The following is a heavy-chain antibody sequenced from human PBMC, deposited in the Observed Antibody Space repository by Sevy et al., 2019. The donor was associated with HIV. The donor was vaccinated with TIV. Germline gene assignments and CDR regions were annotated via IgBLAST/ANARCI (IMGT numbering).Heavy chain of an antibody. V-gene: IGHV4-59*08. CDR1: GASITTYY. J-gene: IGHJ4*02. CDR2: IYYSGST. D-gene: IGHD5-18*01. CDR3: ARQGGYSYGTPFDY. Sequence: SETLSLTCTVSGASITTYYWSWIWQPPGRRLEWIGYIYYSGSTNYNPSLKSRVTMSLDTSKNQFSLRLTSVTAADTAVYYCARQGGYSYGTPFDYWGPGTPVTVSS.